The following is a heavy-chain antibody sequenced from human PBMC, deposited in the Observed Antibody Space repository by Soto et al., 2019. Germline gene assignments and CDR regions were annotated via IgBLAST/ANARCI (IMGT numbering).Heavy chain of an antibody. Sequence: PGGSLRLSCAASGFTFSSYAMHWVRQAPGKGLEWVAVISYDGSNKYYADSVKGRFTISRDNSKNTLYLQMNSLRAEDTAVYYCARQITIFGVVNDNGMDVWGQGTTVTVS. CDR2: ISYDGSNK. V-gene: IGHV3-30-3*01. CDR3: ARQITIFGVVNDNGMDV. J-gene: IGHJ6*02. CDR1: GFTFSSYA. D-gene: IGHD3-3*01.